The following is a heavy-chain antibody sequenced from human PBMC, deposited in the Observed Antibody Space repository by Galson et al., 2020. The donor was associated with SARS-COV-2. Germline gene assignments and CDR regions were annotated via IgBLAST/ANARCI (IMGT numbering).Heavy chain of an antibody. V-gene: IGHV3-30*04. CDR3: ARETDDYTSSWYDY. J-gene: IGHJ4*02. CDR2: ISYDGTKR. D-gene: IGHD6-13*01. Sequence: QLGASLKISCRASGITFSSSAMHWVRQAPGKGLEWVAIISYDGTKRYNLDSVKGRFTISRDNSKNTLYLQMDSLTTEDTAVYYCARETDDYTSSWYDYWGQGTLVTVSS. CDR1: GITFSSSA.